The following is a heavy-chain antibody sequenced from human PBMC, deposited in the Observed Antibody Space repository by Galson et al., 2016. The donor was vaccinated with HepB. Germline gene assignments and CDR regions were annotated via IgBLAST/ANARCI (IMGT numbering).Heavy chain of an antibody. CDR2: IRTNSEGGTT. CDR1: GFTLTNAW. J-gene: IGHJ4*02. CDR3: TTLITIDVHADY. D-gene: IGHD3-9*01. V-gene: IGHV3-15*01. Sequence: SLRLSCAASGFTLTNAWMSWVRQAPGKGLEWIGLIRTNSEGGTTHYAATPKGRFTISRDDSKNTLHLQMKSLQTADTAVYYCTTLITIDVHADYWGQGTLVTVS.